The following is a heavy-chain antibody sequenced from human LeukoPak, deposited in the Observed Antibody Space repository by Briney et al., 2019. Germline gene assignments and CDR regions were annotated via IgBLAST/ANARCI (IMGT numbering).Heavy chain of an antibody. D-gene: IGHD2/OR15-2a*01. CDR3: ARRENPYFSFDI. CDR1: GGSFSGYC. J-gene: IGHJ3*02. V-gene: IGHV4-34*01. CDR2: INHSGST. Sequence: SETLSLTCAVYGGSFSGYCWSWIRQPPGKGLEWIGEINHSGSTNYNPSLKSRVTISVDTSKNQFSLKLSSVTAADTAVYYCARRENPYFSFDIWGQGTMVTVSS.